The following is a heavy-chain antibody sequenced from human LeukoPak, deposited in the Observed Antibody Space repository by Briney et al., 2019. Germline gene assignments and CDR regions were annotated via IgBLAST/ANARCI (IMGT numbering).Heavy chain of an antibody. CDR1: GFTFSDYY. V-gene: IGHV3-11*06. Sequence: GGSLRLSCAASGFTFSDYYMSWIRQAPGKGLEWVSYISSSSSYTNYADSVKGRFTISRDNAKNSLYLQMSSLRAEDTAVYYCARDYYDYVRGSYRAYFDYWGQGTLVTVSS. D-gene: IGHD3-16*02. CDR2: ISSSSSYT. CDR3: ARDYYDYVRGSYRAYFDY. J-gene: IGHJ4*02.